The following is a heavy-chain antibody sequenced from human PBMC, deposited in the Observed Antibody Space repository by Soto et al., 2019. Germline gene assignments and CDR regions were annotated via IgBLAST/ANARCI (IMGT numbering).Heavy chain of an antibody. D-gene: IGHD4-17*01. V-gene: IGHV4-31*03. J-gene: IGHJ5*02. CDR2: ISSSGKT. CDR1: GDSIDNAVFF. Sequence: SETLSLTCSVSGDSIDNAVFFWNWIRQHPEKGLEWIGYISSSGKTYYNPSLKSRVTMSLDTSRNQFSLNLTSVTAADTAVYFCARHLSGDYPNSNWFDPWGQGTLVTVSS. CDR3: ARHLSGDYPNSNWFDP.